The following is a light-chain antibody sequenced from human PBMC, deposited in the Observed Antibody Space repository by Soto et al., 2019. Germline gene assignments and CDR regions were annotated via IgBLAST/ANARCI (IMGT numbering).Light chain of an antibody. Sequence: VLTQSPATLSLSPGERATLSCRASQSVSNNYLAWYQQKPGQAPRRLIYGASSRATGIPDRFSGSGSGTDFTLTISRLEPEDFAVYYCQQYSTSPTFGEGTKVDIK. V-gene: IGKV3-20*01. CDR1: QSVSNNY. CDR3: QQYSTSPT. J-gene: IGKJ4*01. CDR2: GAS.